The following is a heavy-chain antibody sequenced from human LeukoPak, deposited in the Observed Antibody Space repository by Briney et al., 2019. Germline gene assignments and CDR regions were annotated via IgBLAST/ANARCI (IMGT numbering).Heavy chain of an antibody. CDR3: ARGSDWNAFDS. J-gene: IGHJ3*02. Sequence: GSLRPSRGTPGITFHEFLKSWVRQAPGKGPEWVSYISSRGRTIYYADSVKGRFTISRDNGENSLYLRMNSLRVEDTALYYCARGSDWNAFDSWGQGTVVTVSS. V-gene: IGHV3-11*01. D-gene: IGHD3/OR15-3a*01. CDR2: ISSRGRTI. CDR1: GITFHEFL.